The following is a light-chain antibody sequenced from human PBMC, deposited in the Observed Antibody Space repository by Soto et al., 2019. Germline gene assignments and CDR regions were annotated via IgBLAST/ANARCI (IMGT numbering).Light chain of an antibody. V-gene: IGKV1-5*03. J-gene: IGKJ1*01. CDR2: EAF. CDR1: QTISSW. CDR3: QQYHSYPWT. Sequence: DIQMTQSPSTLSSSIGDRVTITCRASQTISSWLACYQQKPGKAPKLLIYEAFNLESVVPSRFSGSGSGTEFTLTIFSLQPDDFATYYCQQYHSYPWTFGQGTKVSIK.